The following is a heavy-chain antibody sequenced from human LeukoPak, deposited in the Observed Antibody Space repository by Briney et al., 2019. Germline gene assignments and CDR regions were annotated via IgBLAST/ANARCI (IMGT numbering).Heavy chain of an antibody. V-gene: IGHV3-30*19. CDR2: ISYDGSNK. J-gene: IGHJ4*02. CDR3: ARDLGVRGVLDY. CDR1: GFTFSSYG. D-gene: IGHD3-10*02. Sequence: PGRSLRLSCAASGFTFSSYGMHWVRQAPGKGLEWVAVISYDGSNKYYADSVKGRFTISRDNSKNTLYLQMSSLRAEDTAVFYCARDLGVRGVLDYWGQGTLVTVSS.